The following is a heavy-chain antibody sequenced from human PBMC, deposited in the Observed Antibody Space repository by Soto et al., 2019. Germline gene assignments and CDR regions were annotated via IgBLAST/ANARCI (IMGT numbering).Heavy chain of an antibody. CDR1: GFTFSSYG. V-gene: IGHV3-30*18. CDR2: ISYDGSNK. Sequence: QVQLVESGGGVVQPGRSLRLSCAASGFTFSSYGMHWVRQAPGQGLEWVAVISYDGSNKYYADSVKGRFTISRDNSKNTLYLQMNSLRAEDTAVYYCAKVVRQLWWGFDYWGQGTLVTVSS. D-gene: IGHD5-18*01. CDR3: AKVVRQLWWGFDY. J-gene: IGHJ4*02.